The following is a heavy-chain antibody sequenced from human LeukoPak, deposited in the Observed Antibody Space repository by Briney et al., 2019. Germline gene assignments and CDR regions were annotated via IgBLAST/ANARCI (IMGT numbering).Heavy chain of an antibody. CDR1: GGSISSSSYY. Sequence: SETLSLTCTVSGGSISSSSYYWGWIRQPPGKGLEWIGSIYYSGSTYYNPSLKSRVTISVDTSKNQFSLKLSSVPAADTAVYYCARQTYYYDSSGYSYWGQGTLVTVSS. J-gene: IGHJ4*02. CDR2: IYYSGST. D-gene: IGHD3-22*01. V-gene: IGHV4-39*01. CDR3: ARQTYYYDSSGYSY.